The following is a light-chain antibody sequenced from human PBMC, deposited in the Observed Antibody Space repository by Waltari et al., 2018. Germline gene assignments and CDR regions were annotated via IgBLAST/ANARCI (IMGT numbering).Light chain of an antibody. CDR3: QQRSDWPLT. CDR1: QSVRTY. V-gene: IGKV3-11*01. J-gene: IGKJ4*01. Sequence: EIVLTQSPATLSLSPGERATLSCRASQSVRTYLAWYQQEPRQAPSLLIYDASNRATGIPAMFSGSGYGTDFTLTISTLEPEDFAVYYCQQRSDWPLTFGGGTKVEIK. CDR2: DAS.